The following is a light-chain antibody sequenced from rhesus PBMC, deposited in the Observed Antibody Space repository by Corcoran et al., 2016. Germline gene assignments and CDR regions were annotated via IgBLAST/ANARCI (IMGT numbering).Light chain of an antibody. CDR3: QQYNGVPFT. Sequence: DIQMTQSPSSLSASVGDRVTITCRASQGISSYLAWYQQKPGKAPKPLIYYASNLESGVPSRFSGSGFGTEFTLTISSLQPEDFGTYYGQQYNGVPFTFGPGTNLDIK. CDR2: YAS. CDR1: QGISSY. J-gene: IGKJ3*01. V-gene: IGKV1-37*01.